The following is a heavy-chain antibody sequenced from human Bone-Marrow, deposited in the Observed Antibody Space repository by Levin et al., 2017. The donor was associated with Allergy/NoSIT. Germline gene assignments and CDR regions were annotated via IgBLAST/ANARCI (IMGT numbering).Heavy chain of an antibody. D-gene: IGHD2-2*01. CDR1: GYSFTSYW. CDR3: ARHTSLPHRVVVPDATPTRPRAGVVVAYAHNYMDV. Sequence: GESLKISCKGSGYSFTSYWIGWVRQMPGKGLEWMGIIYPGDSDTRYSPSFQGQVTISADKSVSTAYLQWSSLKASDTALYYCARHTSLPHRVVVPDATPTRPRAGVVVAYAHNYMDVWGKGTTVTVSS. V-gene: IGHV5-51*01. J-gene: IGHJ6*03. CDR2: IYPGDSDT.